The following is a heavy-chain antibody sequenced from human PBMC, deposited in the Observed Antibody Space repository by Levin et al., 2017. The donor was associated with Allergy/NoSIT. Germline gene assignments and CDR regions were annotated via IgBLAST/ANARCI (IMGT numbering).Heavy chain of an antibody. V-gene: IGHV3-66*01. CDR3: ARDLAPNYDYVWGSYRYNYYYGMDV. Sequence: SCAASGFTVSSNYMSWVRQAPGKGLEWVSVIYSGGNTYYADSVKGRFTISRDNSKNTLYLQMNSLRAEDTAVYYCARDLAPNYDYVWGSYRYNYYYGMDVWGQGTTVTVSS. J-gene: IGHJ6*02. CDR2: IYSGGNT. CDR1: GFTVSSNY. D-gene: IGHD3-16*02.